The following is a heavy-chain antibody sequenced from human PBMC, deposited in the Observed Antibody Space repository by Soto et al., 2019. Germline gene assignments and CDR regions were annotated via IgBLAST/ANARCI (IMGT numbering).Heavy chain of an antibody. Sequence: EVQLVESGGGLVQPGGSLKLSCAASGFTFSDSVIHWVRQASGKRLEWVGRIRAKTNNYATAYTASVKGRFSISRDDSKSMAYLQMSSLQAEDTAVYYCARDTGYCGSSGYGGWGLGTLVTVSS. J-gene: IGHJ4*02. CDR2: IRAKTNNYAT. CDR1: GFTFSDSV. V-gene: IGHV3-73*02. CDR3: ARDTGYCGSSGYGG. D-gene: IGHD3-22*01.